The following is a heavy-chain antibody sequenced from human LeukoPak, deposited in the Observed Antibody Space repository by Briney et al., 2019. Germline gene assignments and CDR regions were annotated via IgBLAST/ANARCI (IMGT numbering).Heavy chain of an antibody. V-gene: IGHV3-30*02. CDR1: GFTFSSYG. D-gene: IGHD3-22*01. CDR3: ARDHYDSNTFDP. Sequence: GGSLRLSCAASGFTFSSYGMHWVRQAPGKGLEWVAFIRYDGSSKYYADSVKGRFTISRDNSKNTLYLQMNSLRAEDTAVYYCARDHYDSNTFDPCGQGTLVTVSS. CDR2: IRYDGSSK. J-gene: IGHJ5*02.